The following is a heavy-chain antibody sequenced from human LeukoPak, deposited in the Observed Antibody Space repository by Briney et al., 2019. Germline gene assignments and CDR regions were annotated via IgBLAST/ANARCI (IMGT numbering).Heavy chain of an antibody. CDR2: INHSGST. J-gene: IGHJ4*02. Sequence: SETLSLTCAVYGGSFSGYYWSWIRQPPGKGLEWIGEINHSGSTNYNPSLKSRVTISVDTSKNKFSLKLSSVTAADTAVYYCARGLPLRGGSSWKYWGKGTLVTVSS. V-gene: IGHV4-34*01. CDR3: ARGLPLRGGSSWKY. CDR1: GGSFSGYY. D-gene: IGHD6-13*01.